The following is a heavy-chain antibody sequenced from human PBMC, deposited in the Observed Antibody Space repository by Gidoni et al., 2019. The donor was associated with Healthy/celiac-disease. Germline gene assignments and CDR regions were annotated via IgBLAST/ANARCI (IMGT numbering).Heavy chain of an antibody. J-gene: IGHJ5*02. Sequence: QVQLQQWGAGLLKPSETLSLTCAVYGGSFSGYYWSWIRQPPGKGLEWIGEINHSGSTNYNPSLKSRVTISVDTAKNQFSLKLSSVTAADTAVYYCARARARSGRDGYNLRWFDPWGQGTLVTVSS. CDR3: ARARARSGRDGYNLRWFDP. CDR2: INHSGST. D-gene: IGHD5-12*01. V-gene: IGHV4-34*01. CDR1: GGSFSGYY.